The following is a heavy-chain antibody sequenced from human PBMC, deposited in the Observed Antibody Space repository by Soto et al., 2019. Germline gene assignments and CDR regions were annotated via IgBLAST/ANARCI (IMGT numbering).Heavy chain of an antibody. Sequence: EVQLLESGGGLVQPGGSLRLSCAASGFTFSSYAMSWVRQAPGKGLEWVSAISGSGGSTYYADSVKGRFTISRDNAKNTLYLQMNSLRAEDTAVYYCAKGLGSLAHDFWSGSFYYYYYMNVWSKGTTVTVSS. V-gene: IGHV3-23*01. J-gene: IGHJ6*03. CDR2: ISGSGGST. D-gene: IGHD3-3*01. CDR1: GFTFSSYA. CDR3: AKGLGSLAHDFWSGSFYYYYYMNV.